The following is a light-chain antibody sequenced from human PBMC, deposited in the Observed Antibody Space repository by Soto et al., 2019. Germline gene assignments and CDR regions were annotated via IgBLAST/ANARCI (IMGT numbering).Light chain of an antibody. V-gene: IGLV2-8*01. CDR3: SSYAGSNNYV. CDR1: SSDVGGYNY. CDR2: EVI. J-gene: IGLJ1*01. Sequence: QSVLTQPPSASGSPGQSVTISCTGTSSDVGGYNYVSWYQQHPGKAPKLMIYEVIKRPSGVPDRFSGSKSGNTASLTVSGLQAEDEADYYCSSYAGSNNYVFGTGTKVT.